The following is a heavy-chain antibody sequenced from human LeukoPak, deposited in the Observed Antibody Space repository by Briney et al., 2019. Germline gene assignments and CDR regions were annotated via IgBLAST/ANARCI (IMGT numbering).Heavy chain of an antibody. CDR1: GFSFSSYE. CDR2: ISSTAITI. D-gene: IGHD6-6*01. Sequence: GGSLRLSCAASGFSFSSYEMNWVRQAPGKGLEWVSYISSTAITIYYAGSVKGRSTISRDNAKNSLYLQMNSLRAEDTAVYYCARGLYTTSSGRVVFFIWGQGTLVTVSS. CDR3: ARGLYTTSSGRVVFFI. J-gene: IGHJ4*02. V-gene: IGHV3-48*03.